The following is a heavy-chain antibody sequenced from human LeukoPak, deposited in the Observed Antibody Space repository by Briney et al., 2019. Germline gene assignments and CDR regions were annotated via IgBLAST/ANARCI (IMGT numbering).Heavy chain of an antibody. CDR3: ARKTIGYHWFDP. CDR1: GYTFNTYG. J-gene: IGHJ5*02. Sequence: ASVKVSCKASGYTFNTYGISWVRQAPGQGPEWMGWINTQSGNTNYAQKLQGRVTMTKDTSTSTAYMELRSLTSDDTAVYYCARKTIGYHWFDPWGQGTLVTVSS. CDR2: INTQSGNT. D-gene: IGHD5-12*01. V-gene: IGHV1-18*01.